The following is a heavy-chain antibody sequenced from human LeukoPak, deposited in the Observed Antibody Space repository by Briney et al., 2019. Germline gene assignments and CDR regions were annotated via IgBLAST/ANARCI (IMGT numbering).Heavy chain of an antibody. CDR3: ARDSHYDFWSGNFDY. CDR1: GFTFSSYG. Sequence: GGSLRLSCAASGFTFSSYGMHWVRQAPGKGLEWVAVIWYDGSNKYYADSVKGRFTISRDNSKNTLYLQINSLRAEDTAVYYCARDSHYDFWSGNFDYWGQGTLVTVSS. D-gene: IGHD3-3*01. V-gene: IGHV3-33*01. CDR2: IWYDGSNK. J-gene: IGHJ4*02.